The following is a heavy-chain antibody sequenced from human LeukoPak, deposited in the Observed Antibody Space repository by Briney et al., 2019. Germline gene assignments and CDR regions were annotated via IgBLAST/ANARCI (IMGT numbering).Heavy chain of an antibody. V-gene: IGHV3-30-3*01. D-gene: IGHD3-22*01. CDR3: ARAAYDSSGYLTL. CDR2: ISYDGSNK. CDR1: RFTFSVYA. Sequence: GGSLRLSCAASRFTFSVYAMHWVRQAPGEGLEWVAVISYDGSNKYYADSAKGRFTISRDNSRNTLYLQMNSLRAGDTAVYYCARAAYDSSGYLTLWGQGTQVTVSS. J-gene: IGHJ4*02.